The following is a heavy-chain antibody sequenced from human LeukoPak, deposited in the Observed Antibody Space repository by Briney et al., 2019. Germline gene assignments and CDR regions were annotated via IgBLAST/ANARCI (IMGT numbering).Heavy chain of an antibody. V-gene: IGHV1-2*02. D-gene: IGHD2-8*01. CDR3: ARDATYCTNGVCYYYYGMDV. CDR1: GYTFTGYY. CDR2: INPNSGGT. J-gene: IGHJ6*02. Sequence: VSVKVSCKASGYTFTGYYMHWVRQAPGQGLEWMGWINPNSGGTNYAQKFQGRVTMTRDTSISTAYMELSRLRSDDTAVYYCARDATYCTNGVCYYYYGMDVWGQGTTVTVSS.